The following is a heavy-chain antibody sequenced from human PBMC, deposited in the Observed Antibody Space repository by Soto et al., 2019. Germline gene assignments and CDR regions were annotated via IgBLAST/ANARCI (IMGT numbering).Heavy chain of an antibody. CDR1: GYSFTNNG. CDR2: ISAYNGNT. V-gene: IGHV1-18*01. D-gene: IGHD6-13*01. J-gene: IGHJ5*02. CDR3: ARVSYSGNWFVHSVAGPNWFDP. Sequence: TSVKVSCEASGYSFTNNGISWVRQAPGQGLEWMGWISAYNGNTNYVKKFQGRVTMTTDTSTSTASMELRSLRSDDTAVYYCARVSYSGNWFVHSVAGPNWFDPWGQGTLVTVSS.